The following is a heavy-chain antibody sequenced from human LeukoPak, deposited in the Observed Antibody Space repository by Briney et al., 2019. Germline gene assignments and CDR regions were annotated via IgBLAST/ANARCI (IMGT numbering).Heavy chain of an antibody. J-gene: IGHJ4*02. V-gene: IGHV4-59*01. CDR3: ARGAPHYGDYGAFDY. Sequence: SETLSLTCTVSGGSISNYYWSWIRQPPGKGLEWIGYIYYSGSTNYNPSLKSRVTISVDTSKNQLSLKLNSVTAADTAVYYCARGAPHYGDYGAFDYWGQGTLVTVSS. D-gene: IGHD4-17*01. CDR1: GGSISNYY. CDR2: IYYSGST.